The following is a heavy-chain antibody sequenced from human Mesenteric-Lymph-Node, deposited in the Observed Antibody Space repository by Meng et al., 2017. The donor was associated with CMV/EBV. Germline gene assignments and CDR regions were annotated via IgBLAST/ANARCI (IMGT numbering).Heavy chain of an antibody. Sequence: QLELRQWGESRFRPSETLSRTCAVYGGSFCGYHWSWIRQPPGKGLEWIGEINHSGSTNDNPSHKSRVTISVDTSKNQFSLKLSSVTAADTAVYYCARHQRWLKSEGGFNYWGQGTLVTVSS. D-gene: IGHD4-23*01. CDR3: ARHQRWLKSEGGFNY. CDR1: GGSFCGYH. J-gene: IGHJ4*02. V-gene: IGHV4-34*01. CDR2: INHSGST.